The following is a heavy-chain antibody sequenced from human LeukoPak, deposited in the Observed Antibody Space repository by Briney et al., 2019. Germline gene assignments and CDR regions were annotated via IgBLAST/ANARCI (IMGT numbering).Heavy chain of an antibody. CDR1: GFAFDFRVSG. V-gene: IGHV3-7*01. J-gene: IGHJ4*02. CDR2: IKQDGSEK. Sequence: GGSLRLSCVASGFAFDFRVSGMHWVRQAPGKGLEWVANIKQDGSEKYYVDSVKGRFTISRDNAKNSLYLQMNSLRAEDTAVYYCARRSASLSSSFNYFDYWGQGTLVTVSS. CDR3: ARRSASLSSSFNYFDY. D-gene: IGHD6-13*01.